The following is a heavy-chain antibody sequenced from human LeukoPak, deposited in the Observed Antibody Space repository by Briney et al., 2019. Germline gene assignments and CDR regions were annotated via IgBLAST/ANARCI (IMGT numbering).Heavy chain of an antibody. J-gene: IGHJ4*02. CDR1: GFTVSRYD. CDR3: AQTPRPGDNYLGFFFDY. CDR2: ITGSGVGT. V-gene: IGHV3-23*01. D-gene: IGHD3-10*01. Sequence: GGSLRLSCAASGFTVSRYDMSWVRQAPGKGLEWVSSITGSGVGTHYADSLKGRFTISRDNSKNIPYLQMNSLEVEDTAVYYCAQTPRPGDNYLGFFFDYWGQGSLVTVSS.